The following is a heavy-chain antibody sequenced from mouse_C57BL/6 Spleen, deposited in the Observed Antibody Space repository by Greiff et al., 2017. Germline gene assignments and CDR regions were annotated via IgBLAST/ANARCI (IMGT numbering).Heavy chain of an antibody. D-gene: IGHD1-1*01. J-gene: IGHJ4*01. CDR1: GYTFTSYW. CDR3: ATTVVAGPYAMDY. Sequence: VQLQQSGTELVKPGASVKLSCKASGYTFTSYWMHWVKQRPGQGLEWIGNINPSNGGTNYNEKFKSKATLTVDKSSSTAYMQLSSLTSEDSAVYYCATTVVAGPYAMDYWGQGTSVTVSS. CDR2: INPSNGGT. V-gene: IGHV1-53*01.